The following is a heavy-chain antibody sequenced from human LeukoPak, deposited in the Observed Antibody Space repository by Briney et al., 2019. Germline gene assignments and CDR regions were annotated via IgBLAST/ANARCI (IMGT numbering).Heavy chain of an antibody. CDR3: ARASQTYSNDYAAWAY. V-gene: IGHV3-48*03. J-gene: IGHJ4*02. CDR2: IDNSGSTK. Sequence: PGGSLRLSCAASGFTFYTYAMSWVRQAPGKGLEWVSYIDNSGSTKYYTDSVRGRFTISRDNAKNSLYLQMNSPRAEDTAVYYCARASQTYSNDYAAWAYWGQGTLVTVSS. CDR1: GFTFYTYA. D-gene: IGHD3-22*01.